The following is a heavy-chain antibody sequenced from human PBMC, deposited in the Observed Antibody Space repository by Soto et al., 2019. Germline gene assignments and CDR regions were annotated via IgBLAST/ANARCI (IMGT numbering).Heavy chain of an antibody. D-gene: IGHD4-17*01. V-gene: IGHV1-3*01. CDR2: INAGNGDT. J-gene: IGHJ4*02. Sequence: ASVKVCCKASGYTFSNCAMHWVRQAPGQGLEWMGWINAGNGDTKYSQKFQDRVTITRDTSASTAYMELSSLRFEDTAVYYCASEIDATTATSLDYWGQGTLVTVSS. CDR3: ASEIDATTATSLDY. CDR1: GYTFSNCA.